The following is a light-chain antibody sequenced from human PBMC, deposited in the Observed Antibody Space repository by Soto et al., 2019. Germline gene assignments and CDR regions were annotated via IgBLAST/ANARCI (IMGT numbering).Light chain of an antibody. CDR3: QKYDSAPLT. V-gene: IGKV1-5*03. Sequence: DIQMTQSPSTLSAPVGDRVTITCRASQSISSWLAWYHQKPGKAPKLLIYKASSLESGVPSRFSGSGSGTEFTLTISSLQPEDVATYYCQKYDSAPLTFGGGTKVEIK. CDR1: QSISSW. CDR2: KAS. J-gene: IGKJ4*01.